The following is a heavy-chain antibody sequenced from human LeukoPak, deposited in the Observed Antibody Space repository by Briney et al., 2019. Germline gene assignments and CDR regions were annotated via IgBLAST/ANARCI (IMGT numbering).Heavy chain of an antibody. Sequence: PGGSLRLSCAASGFTFSSYEMNWVRQAPGKGLEWVSYISSSGSTIYYADSVKGRFTISRDNSKNTLYLQMNSLRAEDTAVYYCAREVNYYDSSGSSDAFDIWGQGTMVTVSS. CDR1: GFTFSSYE. V-gene: IGHV3-48*03. CDR3: AREVNYYDSSGSSDAFDI. J-gene: IGHJ3*02. CDR2: ISSSGSTI. D-gene: IGHD3-22*01.